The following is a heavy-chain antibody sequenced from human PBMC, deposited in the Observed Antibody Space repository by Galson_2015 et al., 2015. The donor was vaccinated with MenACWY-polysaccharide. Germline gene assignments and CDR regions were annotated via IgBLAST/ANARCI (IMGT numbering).Heavy chain of an antibody. CDR2: FNSDGSSA. Sequence: SLRLSCAASGFSISTYWMHWVRQVPGKGLLWVSRFNSDGSSATYADSVRGRLTFSRDNAKNTVYLQLNSLRVEDTAVSYCARGFCSGGTCLRWDDAFDFRGQGTMVIISS. D-gene: IGHD2-15*01. J-gene: IGHJ3*01. CDR1: GFSISTYW. V-gene: IGHV3-74*03. CDR3: ARGFCSGGTCLRWDDAFDF.